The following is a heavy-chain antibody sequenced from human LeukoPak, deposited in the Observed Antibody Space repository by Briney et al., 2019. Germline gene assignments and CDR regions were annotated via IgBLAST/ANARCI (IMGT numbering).Heavy chain of an antibody. Sequence: SETLSLTCTVSGGSISSYYWSWIRQPPGKGLEWIGYIYYSGSTNYNPSLKSRVTISVDTSKNQFSLKLSSVTAADTAVYYCAREGLDYGGTLNWFDPWGQGTLVTVSS. J-gene: IGHJ5*02. D-gene: IGHD4-23*01. CDR1: GGSISSYY. CDR3: AREGLDYGGTLNWFDP. CDR2: IYYSGST. V-gene: IGHV4-59*01.